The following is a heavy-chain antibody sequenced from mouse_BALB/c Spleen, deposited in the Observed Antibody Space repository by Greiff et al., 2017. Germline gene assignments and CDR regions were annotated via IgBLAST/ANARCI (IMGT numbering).Heavy chain of an antibody. V-gene: IGHV14-4*02. CDR2: IDPENGDT. CDR3: TEGYYYGSSYAMDY. D-gene: IGHD1-1*01. CDR1: GFNIKDYY. J-gene: IGHJ4*01. Sequence: EVQVVESGAELVRSGASVKLSCTASGFNIKDYYMHWVKQRPEQGLEWIGWIDPENGDTEYAPKFQGKATMTADTSSNTAYLQLSSLTSEDTAVYYCTEGYYYGSSYAMDYWGQGTSVTVSS.